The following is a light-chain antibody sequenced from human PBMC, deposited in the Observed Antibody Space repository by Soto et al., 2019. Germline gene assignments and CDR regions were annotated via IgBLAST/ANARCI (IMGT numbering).Light chain of an antibody. Sequence: QSALTQPASVSGSPGQSITISCTGTSSDIGTYNSVSWYQQHAGKVPKLMIYDVTNRPSGVSDRLSGSKSGNTASLTMSGLQAEDEADYYCTSYTTSSTLVFGGGTKLTVL. J-gene: IGLJ2*01. CDR3: TSYTTSSTLV. CDR2: DVT. CDR1: SSDIGTYNS. V-gene: IGLV2-14*01.